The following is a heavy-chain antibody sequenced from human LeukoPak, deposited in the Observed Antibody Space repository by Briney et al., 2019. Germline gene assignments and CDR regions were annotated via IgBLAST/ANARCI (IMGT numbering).Heavy chain of an antibody. V-gene: IGHV3-7*01. J-gene: IGHJ4*02. CDR2: IKQDGSEK. CDR3: ARDQREITFGAVIMVPFDY. Sequence: GGSLRLSCAASGFTFSSSWMSWVRQAPGKGLEWVANIKQDGSEKYYVDSVKGRFTISRDNAKNSLYLQMNSLRAEDTAVYYCARDQREITFGAVIMVPFDYWGQGTLVTVSS. D-gene: IGHD3-16*01. CDR1: GFTFSSSW.